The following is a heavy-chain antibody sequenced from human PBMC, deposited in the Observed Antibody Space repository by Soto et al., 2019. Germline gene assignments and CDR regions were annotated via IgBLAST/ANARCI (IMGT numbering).Heavy chain of an antibody. J-gene: IGHJ3*02. D-gene: IGHD3-10*01. Sequence: SQTLSLTCAISGDSVSSNSAAWNWLRQSPSRGLEWLGRTYYRSKWYNDYVVSVKSRITINPDTSKNQFSLQLNSVTPEDTAVYYCARERGVLSEAFDIWGQGTVVTVSS. CDR2: TYYRSKWYN. CDR3: ARERGVLSEAFDI. CDR1: GDSVSSNSAA. V-gene: IGHV6-1*01.